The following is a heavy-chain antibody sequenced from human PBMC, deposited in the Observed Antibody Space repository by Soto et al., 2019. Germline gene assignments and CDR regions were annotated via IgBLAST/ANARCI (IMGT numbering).Heavy chain of an antibody. V-gene: IGHV4-39*01. J-gene: IGHJ4*01. D-gene: IGHD5-18*01. Sequence: SETLSLTCTVSGGSSRSSNYYWGWIRQPPGKGLEWIGSMYDSGSTYYNPSLKSRVTISVDTSKKQFSLRLSSVTAADTAVYYCANDGRIPTWILDSYYFDYWAHGTLVTVSS. CDR3: ANDGRIPTWILDSYYFDY. CDR1: GGSSRSSNYY. CDR2: MYDSGST.